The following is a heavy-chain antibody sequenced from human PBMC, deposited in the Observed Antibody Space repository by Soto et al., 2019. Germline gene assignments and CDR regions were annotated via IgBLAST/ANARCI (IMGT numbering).Heavy chain of an antibody. Sequence: EVKLVESGGGLVQPGGSLRLSCAASGFTYSSHWMHWVRQAPGKGLVWISRINSDGNTTSYTDSVKGRFTISRDNAKNTLYLQMNSLIAEDTAVYYCARDGYGSGSHYYYGMDVWGQGTMVTVSS. V-gene: IGHV3-74*01. CDR1: GFTYSSHW. D-gene: IGHD3-10*01. J-gene: IGHJ6*02. CDR3: ARDGYGSGSHYYYGMDV. CDR2: INSDGNTT.